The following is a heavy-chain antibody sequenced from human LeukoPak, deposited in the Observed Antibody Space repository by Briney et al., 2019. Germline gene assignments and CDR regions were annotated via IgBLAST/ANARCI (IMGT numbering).Heavy chain of an antibody. CDR2: IYYTGST. V-gene: IGHV4-59*12. CDR1: GGSISSYY. Sequence: KSSETLSLTCTVSGGSISSYYWSWIRQPPGKGLEWIGYIYYTGSTDYNPSLKSRVAISVDTSKNQFSLKLSSVTAADTAVYYCARGKRLLWFGELLTVDRYNWFDPWGQGTLVTVSS. J-gene: IGHJ5*02. CDR3: ARGKRLLWFGELLTVDRYNWFDP. D-gene: IGHD3-10*01.